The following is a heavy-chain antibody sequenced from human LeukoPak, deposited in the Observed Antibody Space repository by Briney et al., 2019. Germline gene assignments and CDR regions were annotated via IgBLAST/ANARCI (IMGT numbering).Heavy chain of an antibody. V-gene: IGHV1-46*01. CDR2: INPSGGST. D-gene: IGHD2-2*01. J-gene: IGHJ6*02. Sequence: ASVTVSCKASGYTCTSYYMHWVRQAPGQGLEWMGIINPSGGSTSYAQKFQGRVTMTRNTSISTAYMELSSLRSEDTAVYYCARAFCSSTSCKRARNYGMDVWGQGTTVTVSS. CDR1: GYTCTSYY. CDR3: ARAFCSSTSCKRARNYGMDV.